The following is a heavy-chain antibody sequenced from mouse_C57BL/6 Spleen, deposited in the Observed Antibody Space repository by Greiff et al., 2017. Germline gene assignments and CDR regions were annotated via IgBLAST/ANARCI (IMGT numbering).Heavy chain of an antibody. CDR3: ARYYDYDGVAY. CDR2: IYPGSGST. D-gene: IGHD2-4*01. J-gene: IGHJ3*01. Sequence: QVQLKQPGAELVKPGASVKMSCKASGYTFTSYWITWVKQRPGQGLEWIGDIYPGSGSTNYNEKFKSKDTLTVDTSSSTAYMQLSSLTSEDSAVYYCARYYDYDGVAYWGQGTLVTVSA. CDR1: GYTFTSYW. V-gene: IGHV1-55*01.